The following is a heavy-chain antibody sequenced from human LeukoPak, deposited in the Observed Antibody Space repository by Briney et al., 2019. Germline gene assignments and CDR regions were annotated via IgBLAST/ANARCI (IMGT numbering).Heavy chain of an antibody. Sequence: PSETLSLTCSVSSGSISSYYWSWIRQPAGKGLEWIGRIYTSGSTNYNPSLKSRVTISVDTSKNQFSLKLSSVTAADTAVYYCARDLAAAAGHFDYWGQGTLVTVSS. D-gene: IGHD6-13*01. CDR3: ARDLAAAAGHFDY. CDR2: IYTSGST. J-gene: IGHJ4*02. CDR1: SGSISSYY. V-gene: IGHV4-4*07.